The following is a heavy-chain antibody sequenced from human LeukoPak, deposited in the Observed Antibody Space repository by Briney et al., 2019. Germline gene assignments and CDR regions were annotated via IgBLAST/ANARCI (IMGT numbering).Heavy chain of an antibody. Sequence: PSETLSLTCAVYGGSFSGYYWSWPRQPPGKGLEWIGEINHSGSTNYNPSLKSRVTISVDTSKNQFSLKLSSVTAADTAVYYCARGPATDIVLMVHAMSRHFDYWGQGTLVTVSS. CDR1: GGSFSGYY. D-gene: IGHD2-8*01. CDR2: INHSGST. CDR3: ARGPATDIVLMVHAMSRHFDY. J-gene: IGHJ4*02. V-gene: IGHV4-34*01.